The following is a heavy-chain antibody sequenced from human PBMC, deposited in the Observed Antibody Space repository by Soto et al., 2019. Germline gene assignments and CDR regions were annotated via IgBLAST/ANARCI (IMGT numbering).Heavy chain of an antibody. CDR2: INPNCGST. Sequence: QVQLVQSGAEVKKPGASVKLSCKASGYTFTSYYIHWVRQAPGQGLEWIGIINPNCGSTNYAHNFKGRLTVTRDTSTATVYMELGALTSEDTAVYYCARGLGLGDYWGQGTLVTVSS. CDR1: GYTFTSYY. CDR3: ARGLGLGDY. D-gene: IGHD3-9*01. J-gene: IGHJ4*02. V-gene: IGHV1-46*01.